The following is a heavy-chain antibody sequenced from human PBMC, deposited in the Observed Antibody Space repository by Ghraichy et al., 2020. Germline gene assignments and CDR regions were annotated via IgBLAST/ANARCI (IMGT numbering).Heavy chain of an antibody. CDR2: TYYMSKWYN. J-gene: IGHJ6*02. D-gene: IGHD4-17*01. V-gene: IGHV6-1*01. Sequence: SQTLSLTCAISGDTVSINSAAWKWIRQSPSRGLESLGRTYYMSKWYNDYAVSVKSRITINPDTSKNQFSLQLNSVTPEDTAVYYCARTTHAGLAYMDVWCPGTTVTVS. CDR3: ARTTHAGLAYMDV. CDR1: GDTVSINSAA.